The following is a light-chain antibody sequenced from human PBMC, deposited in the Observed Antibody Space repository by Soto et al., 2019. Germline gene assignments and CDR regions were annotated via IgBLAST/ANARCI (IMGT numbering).Light chain of an antibody. Sequence: EIVMTHSPATLSVSPGERATLSCRASQSVSSKLAWDQQKPGQAPRLLIYGASTRATDIPTRFSGSGSGTEFTLTISSLQYEDFAVYYCQQYSDWPLTFWGGTKVEIK. CDR2: GAS. J-gene: IGKJ4*01. V-gene: IGKV3-15*01. CDR3: QQYSDWPLT. CDR1: QSVSSK.